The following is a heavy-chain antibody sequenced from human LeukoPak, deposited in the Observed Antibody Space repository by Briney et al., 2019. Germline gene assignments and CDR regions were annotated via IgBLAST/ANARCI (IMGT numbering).Heavy chain of an antibody. CDR3: AIHPSDSSGYFSY. V-gene: IGHV7-4-1*02. CDR2: IDTKTGNP. CDR1: GYTFSSCA. Sequence: ASVKVSCKASGYTFSSCAINWVRQAPGQGLEYMGWIDTKTGNPTYAQGFTGRFVFSLDTSVSTAYLQISSLKAEDTAVYYCAIHPSDSSGYFSYWGQGALITVSS. J-gene: IGHJ4*02. D-gene: IGHD3-22*01.